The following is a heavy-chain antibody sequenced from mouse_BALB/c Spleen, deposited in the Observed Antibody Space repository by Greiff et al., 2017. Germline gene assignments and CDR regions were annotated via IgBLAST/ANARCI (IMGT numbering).Heavy chain of an antibody. CDR3: ARGNYYEGYFDV. Sequence: VQLKESGAELVKPGASVKLSCTASGFNIKDTYMHWVKQRPEQGLEWIGRIDPANGNTKYDPKFPGKATITADTSSNTAYLQLSSLTSEDTAVYYCARGNYYEGYFDVWGAGTTVTVSS. J-gene: IGHJ1*01. V-gene: IGHV14-3*02. CDR2: IDPANGNT. CDR1: GFNIKDTY. D-gene: IGHD2-4*01.